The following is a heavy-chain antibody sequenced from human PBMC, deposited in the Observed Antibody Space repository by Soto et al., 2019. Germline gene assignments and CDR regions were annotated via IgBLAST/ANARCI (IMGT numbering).Heavy chain of an antibody. CDR1: GFTFSSYA. CDR2: ISGSGASA. D-gene: IGHD3-22*01. J-gene: IGHJ4*02. CDR3: AKHRESSGYYYFDY. Sequence: GGSLRLSCAASGFTFSSYAMSWVRQAPGKGLEWVSGISGSGASAYYADSVKGRFTISRDNSKNTLHLQMNSLRAEDTAVYYCAKHRESSGYYYFDYWGQGTLVTVSS. V-gene: IGHV3-23*01.